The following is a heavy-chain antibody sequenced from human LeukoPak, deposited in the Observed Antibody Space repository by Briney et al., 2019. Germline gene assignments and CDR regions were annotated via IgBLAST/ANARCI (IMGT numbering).Heavy chain of an antibody. CDR2: INPSGGST. Sequence: ASVKVSCKASGYTFTSYYMHWVRQAPGQGLEWMGIINPSGGSTSYAQKFQGRVTMTRDTSTSTVYMELSSLRSEDTAVYYCARECGGDRYSYGGMDVWGQGTTVTVSS. V-gene: IGHV1-46*01. CDR1: GYTFTSYY. J-gene: IGHJ6*02. D-gene: IGHD2-21*02. CDR3: ARECGGDRYSYGGMDV.